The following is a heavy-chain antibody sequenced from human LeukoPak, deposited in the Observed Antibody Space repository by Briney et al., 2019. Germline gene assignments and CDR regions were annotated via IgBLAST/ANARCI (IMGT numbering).Heavy chain of an antibody. J-gene: IGHJ4*02. V-gene: IGHV3-74*01. Sequence: VGSLRVSCAAPGFSFSGYWMHWVRQAPGKGLGWVSRINEDGSFTSYAGSVKGRFTVSRDNAKNTLYLQMNSLRAEDTAVYYCARDLVRVNTPGDDFDYWGRGTLVTVSS. CDR1: GFSFSGYW. D-gene: IGHD4-17*01. CDR2: INEDGSFT. CDR3: ARDLVRVNTPGDDFDY.